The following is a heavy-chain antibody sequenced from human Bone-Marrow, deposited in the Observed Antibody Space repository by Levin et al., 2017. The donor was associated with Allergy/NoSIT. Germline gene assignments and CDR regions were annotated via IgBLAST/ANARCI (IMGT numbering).Heavy chain of an antibody. V-gene: IGHV1-69*13. CDR2: IIPIFGTA. CDR3: ARDKGNWNYRYNWFDP. Sequence: SVKVSCKASGGTFSSYAISWVRQAPGQGLEWMGGIIPIFGTANYAQKFQGRVTITADESTSTAYMELSSLRSEDTAVYYCARDKGNWNYRYNWFDPWGQGTLVTVSS. CDR1: GGTFSSYA. J-gene: IGHJ5*02. D-gene: IGHD1-7*01.